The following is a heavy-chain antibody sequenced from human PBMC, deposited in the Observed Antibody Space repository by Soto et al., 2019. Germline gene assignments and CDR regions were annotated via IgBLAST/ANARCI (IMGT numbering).Heavy chain of an antibody. CDR2: IVPIFGTA. CDR1: GGTFSSYA. J-gene: IGHJ6*02. Sequence: SVKVSCKASGGTFSSYAISWVRQAPGQGLEWMGGIVPIFGTANYAQKFQGRVTITADESTSTAYMELSSLRSEDTAVYYCARDPREGSSDHGDYYYGMDVWGQGTTVTVSS. CDR3: ARDPREGSSDHGDYYYGMDV. V-gene: IGHV1-69*13. D-gene: IGHD2-2*01.